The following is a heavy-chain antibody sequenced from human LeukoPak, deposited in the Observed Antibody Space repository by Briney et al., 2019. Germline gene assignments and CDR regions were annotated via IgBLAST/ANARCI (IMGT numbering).Heavy chain of an antibody. V-gene: IGHV3-30*18. Sequence: GGSLRLSCAASGFSFSSYGMHWVRQAPGRGLEWVAGISYDGTNKYYADSVKGRFTISRDNPKNTLYLQISSLRAEDTAVYYCAKDWSDFHDWGQGTLVTVSS. D-gene: IGHD2/OR15-2a*01. CDR2: ISYDGTNK. CDR3: AKDWSDFHD. CDR1: GFSFSSYG. J-gene: IGHJ4*02.